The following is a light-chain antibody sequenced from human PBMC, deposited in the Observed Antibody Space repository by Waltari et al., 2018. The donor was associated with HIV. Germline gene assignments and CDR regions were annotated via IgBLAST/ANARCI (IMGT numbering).Light chain of an antibody. J-gene: IGKJ1*01. V-gene: IGKV3-15*01. CDR1: ESVNGD. CDR3: QQYNNWPPAWT. Sequence: ELVLTQSPGTLSLSPGERATLSCRASESVNGDLACYQQKPGKGPRLLTHGASTRATGIPPRFSGSGSETKFTLTISSLQSEDCAVYYCQQYNNWPPAWTFGRGTRVEI. CDR2: GAS.